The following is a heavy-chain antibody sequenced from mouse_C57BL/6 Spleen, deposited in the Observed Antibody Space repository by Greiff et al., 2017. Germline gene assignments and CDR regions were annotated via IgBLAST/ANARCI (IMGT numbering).Heavy chain of an antibody. J-gene: IGHJ4*01. CDR1: GFTFSSYA. Sequence: EVQLVESGGGLVKPGGSLKLSCAASGFTFSSYAMSWVRQTPEKRLEWVATISDGGSYTYYPDNVKGRFTISRDNAKNNLYLQMSHLKSEDTAMYYCARVSHAMDYWGQGTSVTVSS. CDR2: ISDGGSYT. V-gene: IGHV5-4*01. CDR3: ARVSHAMDY.